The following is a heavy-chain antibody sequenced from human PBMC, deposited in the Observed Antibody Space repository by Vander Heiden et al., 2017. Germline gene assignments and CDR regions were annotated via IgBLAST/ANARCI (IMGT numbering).Heavy chain of an antibody. CDR2: ISGSGGST. CDR3: AKVASVPGVVAGHYFDY. Sequence: EVQLLESGGGLVQPGGSLSLSCPASGLTFSSYAMSWVRQAPGKGLEWVSAISGSGGSTYYADSVKGRFTISRDNSKNTLYLQMNSLRADHTAVYYCAKVASVPGVVAGHYFDYWGQGSLVADSS. J-gene: IGHJ4*02. CDR1: GLTFSSYA. V-gene: IGHV3-23*01. D-gene: IGHD6-19*01.